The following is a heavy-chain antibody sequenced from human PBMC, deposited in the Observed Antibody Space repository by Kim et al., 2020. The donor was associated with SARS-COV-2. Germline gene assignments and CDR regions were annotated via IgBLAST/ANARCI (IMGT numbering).Heavy chain of an antibody. CDR2: IYYSGST. V-gene: IGHV4-61*01. CDR1: GGSVSSGSYY. Sequence: SETLSLTCTVSGGSVSSGSYYWSWIRQPPGKGLEWIGYIYYSGSTNYNPSLKSRVTISVDTSKNQFSLKLSSVTAADTAVYYCAREGCGGDCYSTLLRYGMDVWGQGTTVTVSS. CDR3: AREGCGGDCYSTLLRYGMDV. D-gene: IGHD2-21*02. J-gene: IGHJ6*02.